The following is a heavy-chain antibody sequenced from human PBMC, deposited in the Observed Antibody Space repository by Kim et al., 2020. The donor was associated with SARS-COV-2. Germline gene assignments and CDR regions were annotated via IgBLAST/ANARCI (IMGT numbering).Heavy chain of an antibody. CDR1: GGSFSGYY. CDR2: INNSGST. V-gene: IGHV4-34*01. J-gene: IGHJ5*02. Sequence: SETLSLTCAVYGGSFSGYYWSWIRQPPGKGLEWIGEINNSGSTNYNPSLKSRVTISVDTSKNQFSLKLSSVTAADPAVYYCARAAVGQQLVRWFDPWGQGTLVPSSS. CDR3: ARAAVGQQLVRWFDP. D-gene: IGHD6-13*01.